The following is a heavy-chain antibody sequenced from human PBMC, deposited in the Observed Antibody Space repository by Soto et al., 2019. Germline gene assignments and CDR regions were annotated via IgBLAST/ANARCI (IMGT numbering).Heavy chain of an antibody. Sequence: EVQLVESGGGLVQPGGSLRLSCAASGFTFSSYWMYWVRQAPGKGLEWVANIKQDGSEKYYVDSVKGRFTISRDNSKNLLYLQMNRLRAEDTAVYYCAREQLQVVIPDYWGQGTLVTVSS. CDR2: IKQDGSEK. CDR1: GFTFSSYW. J-gene: IGHJ4*02. V-gene: IGHV3-7*01. CDR3: AREQLQVVIPDY. D-gene: IGHD6-13*01.